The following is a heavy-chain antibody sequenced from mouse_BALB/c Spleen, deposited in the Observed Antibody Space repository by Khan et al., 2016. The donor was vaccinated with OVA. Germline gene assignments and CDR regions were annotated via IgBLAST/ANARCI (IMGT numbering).Heavy chain of an antibody. CDR3: ARGRSY. V-gene: IGHV3-2*02. CDR1: GFSITSDYA. CDR2: LSYSATT. Sequence: VQLKESGPGLVKPSQSLSLTCTVTGFSITSDYAWNWIRQFPGNKLDWMGYLSYSATTSYHPSLTSRIPTTRDTSKNQFFLQLNSVTTEDTATYYCARGRSYWGQGTLVTVSA. J-gene: IGHJ3*01.